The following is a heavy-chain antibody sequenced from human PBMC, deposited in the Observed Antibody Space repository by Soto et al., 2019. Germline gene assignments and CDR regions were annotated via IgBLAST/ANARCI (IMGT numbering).Heavy chain of an antibody. Sequence: PSETLSLTCAVSGGSISSGGYSWSWIRQPPGKGLEWIGYIYHSGSTYYNPSLKSRVTISVDSSNNQFSLKLSSVTAADTAVYYCARDSRSGYYLDYWGQGTLVTVSS. CDR2: IYHSGST. V-gene: IGHV4-30-2*01. J-gene: IGHJ4*02. CDR3: ARDSRSGYYLDY. D-gene: IGHD3-22*01. CDR1: GGSISSGGYS.